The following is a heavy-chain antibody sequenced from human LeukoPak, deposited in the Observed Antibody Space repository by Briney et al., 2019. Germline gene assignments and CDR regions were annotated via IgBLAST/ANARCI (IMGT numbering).Heavy chain of an antibody. CDR2: IYYSGST. Sequence: SETLSLTCTVSGGSISSSSNYWGWIRQPPGKGLEWSGSIYYSGSTYYNPSLKSRVTISVDTSKNQFSLKLSSVTAADTAMYYCARHESEITMVRGVTDYWGQGTLVTVSS. D-gene: IGHD3-10*01. V-gene: IGHV4-39*01. CDR3: ARHESEITMVRGVTDY. J-gene: IGHJ4*02. CDR1: GGSISSSSNY.